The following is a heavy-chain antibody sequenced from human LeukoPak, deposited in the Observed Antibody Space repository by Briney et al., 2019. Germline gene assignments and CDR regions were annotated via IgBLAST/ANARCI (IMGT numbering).Heavy chain of an antibody. CDR2: ISSSSSYI. J-gene: IGHJ4*02. D-gene: IGHD6-13*01. Sequence: PGGSLRLSCAASGFTFSSYSMNWVRQAPGKGLEWVSSISSSSSYIYYADSVKGRFTISRDNAKNSLYLQMNSLRAEDTAVYYCARDLGGSSWIGYWGQGTLVTVSS. CDR3: ARDLGGSSWIGY. CDR1: GFTFSSYS. V-gene: IGHV3-21*01.